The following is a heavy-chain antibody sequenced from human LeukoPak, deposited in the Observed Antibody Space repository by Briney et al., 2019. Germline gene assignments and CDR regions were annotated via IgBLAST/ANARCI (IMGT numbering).Heavy chain of an antibody. D-gene: IGHD3-22*01. CDR1: TSTFSTYW. CDR3: VRANDNEGSSGYSHDY. CDR2: TNTVGTTT. J-gene: IGHJ4*02. Sequence: SMRLSRAADTSTFSTYWTHWDRQVHRKGMVWDSRTNTVGTTTTYANSVNDPSTTSRDTATRTPYLQMNSLRAEDTAVYYCVRANDNEGSSGYSHDYWGQGTLVTVSS. V-gene: IGHV3-74*03.